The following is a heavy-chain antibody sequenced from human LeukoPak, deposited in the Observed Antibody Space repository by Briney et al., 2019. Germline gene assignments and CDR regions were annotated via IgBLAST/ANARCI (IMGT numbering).Heavy chain of an antibody. V-gene: IGHV3-23*01. J-gene: IGHJ4*02. CDR3: AKDGRSGAPFDR. D-gene: IGHD3-3*01. CDR2: ITGGGGST. CDR1: GFTVYNFA. Sequence: GGSLRLSCVASGFTVYNFAMSWVRQAPGKGLEWVSLITGGGGSTDYADSVKGRFTISRDNSKNTLYLQMNSLRVEDTATYYCAKDGRSGAPFDRWGQGTVLTVSS.